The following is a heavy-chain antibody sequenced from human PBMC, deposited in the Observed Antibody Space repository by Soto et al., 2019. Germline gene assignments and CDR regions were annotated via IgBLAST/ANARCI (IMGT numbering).Heavy chain of an antibody. CDR1: GGSISSGGYY. V-gene: IGHV4-31*03. Sequence: QVQLQESGPGLVKPSQTLSLTCTVSGGSISSGGYYWSWLRQHPGKGLEWIGCIYYSGSTYYNPSLKSRVTISVDTSKSQFSLKPSSVTAADTAVYYWARSFGVAAAGPFDCWGQGTLVTVSS. J-gene: IGHJ4*02. CDR2: IYYSGST. CDR3: ARSFGVAAAGPFDC. D-gene: IGHD6-13*01.